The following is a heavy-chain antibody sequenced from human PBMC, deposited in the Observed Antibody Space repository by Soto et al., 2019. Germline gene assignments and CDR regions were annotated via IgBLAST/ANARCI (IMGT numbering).Heavy chain of an antibody. CDR3: AITYCRANSCPRDFDF. CDR1: GGTFNTYT. D-gene: IGHD2-15*01. CDR2: FIPILDMA. J-gene: IGHJ4*02. V-gene: IGHV1-69*02. Sequence: QVQVVQSGAEVKKPESSVKVSCKPSGGTFNTYTVNWVRLAPGHGLEWMGRFIPILDMANYAQKFQDRVTITADRSKFKDYMELNSLTSDDTAVYYCAITYCRANSCPRDFDFWGPGTRVTVSS.